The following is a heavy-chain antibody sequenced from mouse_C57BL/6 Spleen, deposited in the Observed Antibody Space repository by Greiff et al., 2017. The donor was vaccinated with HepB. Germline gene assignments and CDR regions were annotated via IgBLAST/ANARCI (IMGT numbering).Heavy chain of an antibody. V-gene: IGHV1-64*01. Sequence: QVQLQQPGAELVKPGASVKLSCKASGYTFTSYWMHWVKQRPGQGLEWIGMIHPNSGSTNYNEKFKSKATLTVDKSSSKAYMQLSSLTSEDSAVYYCARKGVATEGFDYWGQGTTLTVSS. CDR1: GYTFTSYW. CDR3: ARKGVATEGFDY. D-gene: IGHD1-1*01. CDR2: IHPNSGST. J-gene: IGHJ2*01.